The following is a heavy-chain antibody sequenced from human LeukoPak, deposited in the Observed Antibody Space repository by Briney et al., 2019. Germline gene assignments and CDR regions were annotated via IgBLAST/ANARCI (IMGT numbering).Heavy chain of an antibody. CDR3: AREYTSSARDY. CDR1: GFTFSTSW. Sequence: GGSLRLSCAASGFTFSTSWMSWVRQAPGKGLEWVAAINLDESKTYYVDSVRGRFTISRDNAKNSLYLQMNSLRADDAAVYYCAREYTSSARDYWGQGTRVTVSP. D-gene: IGHD6-6*01. V-gene: IGHV3-7*05. J-gene: IGHJ4*02. CDR2: INLDESKT.